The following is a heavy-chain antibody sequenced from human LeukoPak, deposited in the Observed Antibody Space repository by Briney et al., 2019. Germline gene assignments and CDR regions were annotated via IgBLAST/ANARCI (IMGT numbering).Heavy chain of an antibody. CDR1: GFTFDEYA. V-gene: IGHV3-9*01. CDR2: VSWNSGSI. J-gene: IGHJ4*02. CDR3: AKDMEYGNYSGYFDY. D-gene: IGHD4-11*01. Sequence: PGRSLRLSCATSGFTFDEYAMHWGRQAPGKGVEWVSGVSWNSGSIGYADSVKGRFTISRDNAKNSLYLQMNSLRAEDTALYYCAKDMEYGNYSGYFDYWGQGTLVTVSS.